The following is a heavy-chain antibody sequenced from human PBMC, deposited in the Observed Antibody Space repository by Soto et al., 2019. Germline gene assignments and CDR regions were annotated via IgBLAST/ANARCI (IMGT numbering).Heavy chain of an antibody. V-gene: IGHV5-51*01. CDR2: IYPGDSDT. Sequence: PGESLKISCKGSGYSFTSYWIGWVRQMPWKGLEWMGIIYPGDSDTRYSPSFQGQVTISADKSISTAYLQWSSLKASDTAMYYCARRTRGYSGYEEFFDYWGQGTLVTVSS. CDR1: GYSFTSYW. D-gene: IGHD5-12*01. J-gene: IGHJ4*02. CDR3: ARRTRGYSGYEEFFDY.